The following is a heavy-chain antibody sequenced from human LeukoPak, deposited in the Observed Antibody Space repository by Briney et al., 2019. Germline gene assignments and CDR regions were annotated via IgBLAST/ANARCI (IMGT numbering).Heavy chain of an antibody. V-gene: IGHV3-7*01. Sequence: GGSLRLSCAASGFTFSHYSMTWVRQAPGKGLEWVAYIKQDGYEKHYVDAVKGRFTISRDNAKNSLYLQMNSLRAEDTAVYYCARDGTHSRITGTTFGYWGQGTLVTVSS. D-gene: IGHD1-7*01. CDR3: ARDGTHSRITGTTFGY. CDR2: IKQDGYEK. CDR1: GFTFSHYS. J-gene: IGHJ4*02.